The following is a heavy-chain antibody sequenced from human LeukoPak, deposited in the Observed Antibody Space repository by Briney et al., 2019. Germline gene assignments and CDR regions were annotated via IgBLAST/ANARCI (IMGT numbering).Heavy chain of an antibody. CDR2: ISAYNGNT. D-gene: IGHD3-22*01. J-gene: IGHJ3*02. V-gene: IGHV1-18*01. CDR1: GYTFTSYD. Sequence: ASVKVSCKASGYTFTSYDINWVRQATGQGLEWMGWISAYNGNTNYEQKLQGRVTMTTDTSTSTAYMELRSLRSDDTTVYYCARVAQYYDSSGYAHVAFDIWGQGTMVTVSS. CDR3: ARVAQYYDSSGYAHVAFDI.